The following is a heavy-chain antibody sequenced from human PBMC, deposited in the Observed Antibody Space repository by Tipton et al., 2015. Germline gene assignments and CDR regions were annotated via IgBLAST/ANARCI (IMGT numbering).Heavy chain of an antibody. CDR1: GFTFSNYW. Sequence: SLRLSCAASGFTFSNYWMTWVRQAPGKGLEWVANIKPDGSESYYLESVKGRFAISRDNSNNTLHLQMNSLRAEDTAIYYCAREYYGLLTGYYFDYWGQGTLVTVSS. CDR2: IKPDGSES. V-gene: IGHV3-7*01. J-gene: IGHJ4*01. D-gene: IGHD3/OR15-3a*01. CDR3: AREYYGLLTGYYFDY.